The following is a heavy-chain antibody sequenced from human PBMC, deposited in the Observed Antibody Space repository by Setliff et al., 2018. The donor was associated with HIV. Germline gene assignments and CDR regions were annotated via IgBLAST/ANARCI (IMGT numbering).Heavy chain of an antibody. CDR2: INVGKGDT. Sequence: ASVKVSCKASGYTFSTYSLHWVRQAPGQSLEWMGWINVGKGDTKYSQAFQDRIIITRDTSANTAYMELSSLRSDDTAVYFCARGALLAVFDFDHWGHGTLVTVSS. D-gene: IGHD3-10*01. CDR3: ARGALLAVFDFDH. J-gene: IGHJ4*01. CDR1: GYTFSTYS. V-gene: IGHV1-3*01.